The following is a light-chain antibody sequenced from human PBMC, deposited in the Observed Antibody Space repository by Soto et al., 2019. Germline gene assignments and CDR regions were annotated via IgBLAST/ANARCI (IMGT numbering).Light chain of an antibody. CDR1: QSVSTY. J-gene: IGKJ5*01. V-gene: IGKV3-11*01. CDR2: DTS. Sequence: VVTVSPGTRALSRVERATISCIASQSVSTYLAWYHQNPGKAPRLLIYDTSTWATGIPARFSGSGSGTAFTLTIRSLEPEDFAVYYCQQRSNWPIPFGQGTRLEI. CDR3: QQRSNWPIP.